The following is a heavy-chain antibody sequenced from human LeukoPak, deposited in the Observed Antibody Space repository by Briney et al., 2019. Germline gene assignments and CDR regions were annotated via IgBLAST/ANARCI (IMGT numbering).Heavy chain of an antibody. CDR1: GFTFSSYG. J-gene: IGHJ4*02. CDR3: ARSKMWPPSFDY. V-gene: IGHV3-23*01. D-gene: IGHD2-21*01. CDR2: ITTTGGDT. Sequence: HPGGSLRLSCAASGFTFSSYGMNWVRQAPGKGLEWVSVITTTGGDTKYADSVKGRFTISRDNSKNTVYLQMSSLRAEDTAVYFCARSKMWPPSFDYWGQGTPVTVSS.